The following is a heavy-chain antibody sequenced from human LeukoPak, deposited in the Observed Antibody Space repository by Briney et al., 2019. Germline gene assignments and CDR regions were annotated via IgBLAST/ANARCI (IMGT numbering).Heavy chain of an antibody. V-gene: IGHV3-33*06. J-gene: IGHJ6*03. D-gene: IGHD3-16*01. CDR3: AKDGDRGTSFYYYYMDV. CDR1: GFAFGDYG. Sequence: GRSLRLSCAASGFAFGDYGMQWVRQAPGKGLEWVALIWHDGSNTYYADSVRGRFTISRDSSKNTLYLQMNSLRAEDTAVYYCAKDGDRGTSFYYYYMDVWGKGTTVTVSS. CDR2: IWHDGSNT.